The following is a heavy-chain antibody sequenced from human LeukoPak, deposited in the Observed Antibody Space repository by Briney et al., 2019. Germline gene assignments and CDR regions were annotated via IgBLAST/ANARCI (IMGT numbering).Heavy chain of an antibody. D-gene: IGHD2/OR15-2a*01. J-gene: IGHJ3*02. CDR2: IYYSGST. Sequence: SETLSLTCTVSGGSISSYYWSWIRQHPGKGLEWIGYIYYSGSTYYNPSLKSRVTISVDTSKNQFSLKLSSVTAADTAVYYCARDIRIVWAFDIWGQGTMVTVSS. V-gene: IGHV4-59*06. CDR3: ARDIRIVWAFDI. CDR1: GGSISSYY.